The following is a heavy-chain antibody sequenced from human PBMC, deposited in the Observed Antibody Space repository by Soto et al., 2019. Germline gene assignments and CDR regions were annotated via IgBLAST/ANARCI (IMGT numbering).Heavy chain of an antibody. CDR3: ARHSYGSGGAGYYYYYMDV. D-gene: IGHD3-10*01. J-gene: IGHJ6*03. V-gene: IGHV1-18*01. CDR2: ISAYNGNT. CDR1: GYTFTSYG. Sequence: ASVKVSCKASGYTFTSYGISWVRQAPGQGLEWMGWISAYNGNTNYAQKLQGRVTMTTDTSTSTAYMELRSLRSDDTAVYYCARHSYGSGGAGYYYYYMDVWGKGTTVTVSS.